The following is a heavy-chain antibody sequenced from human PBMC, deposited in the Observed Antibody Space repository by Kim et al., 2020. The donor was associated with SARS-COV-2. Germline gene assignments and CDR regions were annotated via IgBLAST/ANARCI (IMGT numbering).Heavy chain of an antibody. D-gene: IGHD7-27*01. Sequence: SGPTLVNPTQTLTLTCTFSGFSLTTSGVGVGWIRQPPGRALEWLAIIFWDDDKRYNPSLKSRFTITKDTSKNQVVLTMTNMDPVDTATYYCAHRPPTGDLDVWGQGTLVTVSS. CDR3: AHRPPTGDLDV. CDR1: GFSLTTSGVG. J-gene: IGHJ4*02. CDR2: IFWDDDK. V-gene: IGHV2-5*02.